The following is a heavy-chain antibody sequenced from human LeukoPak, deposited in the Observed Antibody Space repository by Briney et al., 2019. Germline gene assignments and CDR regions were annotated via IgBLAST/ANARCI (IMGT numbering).Heavy chain of an antibody. Sequence: ASVKVSCKASGYTFTGYYMHWVRQAPGQGLEWMGWINPNSGGTNYAQKFQGRVTMTRDTSISTAYMELSRLRSDDTAVYYCARERYSSISHWFDPWGQGTLVTVSS. CDR1: GYTFTGYY. D-gene: IGHD6-13*01. CDR3: ARERYSSISHWFDP. CDR2: INPNSGGT. V-gene: IGHV1-2*02. J-gene: IGHJ5*02.